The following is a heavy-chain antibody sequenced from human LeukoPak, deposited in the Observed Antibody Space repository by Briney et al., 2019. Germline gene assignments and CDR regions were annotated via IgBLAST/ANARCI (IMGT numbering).Heavy chain of an antibody. CDR3: AKRADTSSHLTLDC. CDR1: GFTFSHYG. V-gene: IGHV3-30*18. D-gene: IGHD6-6*01. CDR2: ISADGKS. J-gene: IGHJ4*02. Sequence: GGSLRLSCAASGFTFSHYGMHWVRQAPGKGLEWVAVISADGKSDYAESVKGRFTISRDNSKNTLYLQMNSLRADDTAVYYCAKRADTSSHLTLDCWGQGTLVTVSS.